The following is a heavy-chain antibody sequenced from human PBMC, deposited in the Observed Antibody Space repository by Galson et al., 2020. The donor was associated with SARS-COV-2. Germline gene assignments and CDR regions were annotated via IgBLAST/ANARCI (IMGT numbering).Heavy chain of an antibody. CDR1: GYTFTSYG. Sequence: ASVKVSCKASGYTFTSYGISWVRQAPGQGLEWMGWISAYNGNTNYAQKLQGRVTMTTDTSTSTAYMELRSLRSDDTAVYYCARDRLFWIPYYYYGMDVWGQGTLVTVSS. V-gene: IGHV1-18*01. CDR3: ARDRLFWIPYYYYGMDV. D-gene: IGHD3-3*01. CDR2: ISAYNGNT. J-gene: IGHJ6*02.